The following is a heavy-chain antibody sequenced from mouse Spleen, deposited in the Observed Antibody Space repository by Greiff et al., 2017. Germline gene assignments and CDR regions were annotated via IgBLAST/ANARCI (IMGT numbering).Heavy chain of an antibody. Sequence: VQLQQSGAALVKPGASVMLSCKASGYTFTDYTIHWVKQSSGLGLEWMGWFYPGSGRLKYNEKFTDKATLTADKSSSTVYMELSRLTSEDSAVYFCARHEVNDGYLDYWGQGTTLTVST. CDR3: ARHEVNDGYLDY. CDR1: GYTFTDYT. D-gene: IGHD2-3*01. V-gene: IGHV1-62-2*01. CDR2: FYPGSGRL. J-gene: IGHJ2*01.